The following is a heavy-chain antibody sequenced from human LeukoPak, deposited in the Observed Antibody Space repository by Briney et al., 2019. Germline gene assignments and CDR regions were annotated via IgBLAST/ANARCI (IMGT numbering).Heavy chain of an antibody. V-gene: IGHV3-23*01. CDR3: AKAGAYGSGSYDY. CDR1: GFTFTTSA. CDR2: ISGGATSA. D-gene: IGHD3-10*01. J-gene: IGHJ4*02. Sequence: GGSLRLSCAASGFTFTTSAMTWARQAPGKGLEWVSTISGGATSANYADSVKGRFTISRDNSKDTVYLQMNSLRAEDTAVYYCAKAGAYGSGSYDYWGQGTLVTVSS.